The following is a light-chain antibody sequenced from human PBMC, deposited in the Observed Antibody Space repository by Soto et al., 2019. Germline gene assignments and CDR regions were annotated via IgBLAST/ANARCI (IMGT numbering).Light chain of an antibody. V-gene: IGKV3-20*01. CDR2: GIS. CDR1: QSVSSNY. J-gene: IGKJ5*01. Sequence: ETVLTQSPGTLSLSPGERATLSCRASQSVSSNYFAWYQQRPGQAPRLLIYGISSRATGIPDRFSGSGSGTDFTLTISRLEPEDFAVYYCQQYGSSPITFGQGTRLEIK. CDR3: QQYGSSPIT.